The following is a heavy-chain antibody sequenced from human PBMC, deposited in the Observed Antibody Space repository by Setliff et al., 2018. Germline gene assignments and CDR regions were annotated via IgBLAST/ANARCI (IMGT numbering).Heavy chain of an antibody. D-gene: IGHD3-10*01. J-gene: IGHJ5*02. V-gene: IGHV4-4*07. CDR1: GGSISSYY. Sequence: SETLSLTCTVSGGSISSYYWSWIRQPAGKGLEWIGHIYTNRTTNYNPSLKSRVTMSVDTSKNHFSLELSSVTAADTAVYYCAREDASGSARRFDPWGQGTLVTVSS. CDR2: IYTNRTT. CDR3: AREDASGSARRFDP.